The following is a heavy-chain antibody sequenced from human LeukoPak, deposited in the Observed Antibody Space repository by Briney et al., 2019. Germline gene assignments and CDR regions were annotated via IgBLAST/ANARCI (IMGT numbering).Heavy chain of an antibody. J-gene: IGHJ4*02. CDR3: ARDAGSIAALDY. D-gene: IGHD6-6*01. CDR1: GFTFSSYG. Sequence: GGSLRLSCAASGFTFSSYGMHWVRQAPGKGLEWVSSISSSSSYIYYADSVKGRFTISRDNAKNSLYLQMNSLRAEDTAVYYCARDAGSIAALDYWGQGTLVTVSS. CDR2: ISSSSSYI. V-gene: IGHV3-21*01.